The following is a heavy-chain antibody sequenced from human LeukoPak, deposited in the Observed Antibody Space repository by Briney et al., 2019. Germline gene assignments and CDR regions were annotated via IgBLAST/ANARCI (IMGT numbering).Heavy chain of an antibody. V-gene: IGHV4-38-2*02. J-gene: IGHJ4*02. CDR1: GHSIRSAYY. CDR3: ARDLRGSSGFYYGD. CDR2: IYHSGNT. Sequence: SETLSLTCTVSGHSIRSAYYWVWVRQPPGKRLEWLGSIYHSGNTYYTPSLQSRVSMSVDTSKNQFSLSLSSVTAADTAVYYCARDLRGSSGFYYGDWGQGTLVTVSS. D-gene: IGHD3-22*01.